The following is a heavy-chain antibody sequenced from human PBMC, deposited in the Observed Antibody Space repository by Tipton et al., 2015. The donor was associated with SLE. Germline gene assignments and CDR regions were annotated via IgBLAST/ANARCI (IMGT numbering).Heavy chain of an antibody. CDR2: IRSKAYGGTT. J-gene: IGHJ4*02. D-gene: IGHD6-19*01. Sequence: SLRLSCTASGFTFGDYAMSWVRQAPGKGLEWVGFIRSKAYGGTTEYAASVKGRFTISRDDSKSIAYLQMNSLKTEDTAVYYCTRNRYSSGWYFDYWGQGTLVTVSS. CDR3: TRNRYSSGWYFDY. V-gene: IGHV3-49*04. CDR1: GFTFGDYA.